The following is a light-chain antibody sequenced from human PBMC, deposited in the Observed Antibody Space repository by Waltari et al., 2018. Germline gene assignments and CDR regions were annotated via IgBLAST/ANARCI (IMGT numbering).Light chain of an antibody. CDR3: QQYDSYLFT. Sequence: DIRMTQFPSTLSASVGDRVPITCRASQSINTWLAWYQQRPGKAPKVLIYKASTLESGVPSRFSGSGSGTEFTLTFSSLQPDYFATYYCQQYDSYLFTFGPGTTVDVK. CDR2: KAS. J-gene: IGKJ3*01. V-gene: IGKV1-5*03. CDR1: QSINTW.